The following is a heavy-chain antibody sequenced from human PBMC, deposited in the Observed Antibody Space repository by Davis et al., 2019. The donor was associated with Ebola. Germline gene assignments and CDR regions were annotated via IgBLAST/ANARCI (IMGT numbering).Heavy chain of an antibody. D-gene: IGHD1-26*01. V-gene: IGHV4-59*08. CDR2: IYYSGST. J-gene: IGHJ4*02. CDR1: GGSISSYY. Sequence: GSLRLSCTVSGGSISSYYWSWIRQPPGKGLAWIEYIYYSGSTNYNPSLKSRVTISVDTSKNQFSLKLSSVTAADTAVYYCARRLGGSFHFDYWGQGTLVTVSS. CDR3: ARRLGGSFHFDY.